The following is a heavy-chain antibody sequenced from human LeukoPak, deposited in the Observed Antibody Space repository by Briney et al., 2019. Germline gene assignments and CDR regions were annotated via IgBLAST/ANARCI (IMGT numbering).Heavy chain of an antibody. Sequence: GGSLRLSCAASGFTFDDYAMHWVRQAPGKGLEWVSGISWNSGSIGYADSVKGRFTISRDNAKNSLYLQMNSLRAEDTAVYYCARAVATIEFDYWGQGALVTVSS. V-gene: IGHV3-9*01. CDR3: ARAVATIEFDY. D-gene: IGHD5-12*01. J-gene: IGHJ4*02. CDR1: GFTFDDYA. CDR2: ISWNSGSI.